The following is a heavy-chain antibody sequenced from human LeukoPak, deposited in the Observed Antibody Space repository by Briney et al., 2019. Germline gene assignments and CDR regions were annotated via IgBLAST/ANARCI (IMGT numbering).Heavy chain of an antibody. CDR3: ARVTHYYHSSGYSPNDAFDI. V-gene: IGHV1-2*06. CDR2: INPNSGGT. D-gene: IGHD3-22*01. CDR1: GGTFSSYA. J-gene: IGHJ3*02. Sequence: GASVKVSCKASGGTFSSYAISWVRQAPGQGLEWMGRINPNSGGTNYAQKFQGRVTMTRDTSISTAYMELSRLRSDDTAVYYCARVTHYYHSSGYSPNDAFDIWGQGTMVTVSS.